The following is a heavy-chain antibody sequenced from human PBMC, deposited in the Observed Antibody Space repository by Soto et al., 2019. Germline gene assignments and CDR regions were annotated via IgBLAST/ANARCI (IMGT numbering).Heavy chain of an antibody. D-gene: IGHD2-15*01. J-gene: IGHJ6*03. Sequence: PGGSLRLSCAASGFTLRTYSMNWVRQAPGKGLEWVSSITSSSSTIYYADSVEGRLTISRDNAKNSLYLQMNSLRAEDTAVYYCARDSNCSGGSCYSLYYMDVWGKGTTVTVSS. V-gene: IGHV3-48*01. CDR1: GFTLRTYS. CDR2: ITSSSSTI. CDR3: ARDSNCSGGSCYSLYYMDV.